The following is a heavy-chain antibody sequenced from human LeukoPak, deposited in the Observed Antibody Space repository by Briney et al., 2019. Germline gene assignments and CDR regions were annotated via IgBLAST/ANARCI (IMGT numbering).Heavy chain of an antibody. CDR3: ASSGSGRDNLFDY. CDR1: GGTFSSYA. J-gene: IGHJ4*02. V-gene: IGHV1-69*13. Sequence: GASVKVSCKASGGTFSSYAISWVRQAPGQGLEWMGGIIPIFGTANYAQKFQGRVTITADESTSTAYMELSSLRSEDTAVYYCASSGSGRDNLFDYWGQGTLVTVSS. D-gene: IGHD3-10*01. CDR2: IIPIFGTA.